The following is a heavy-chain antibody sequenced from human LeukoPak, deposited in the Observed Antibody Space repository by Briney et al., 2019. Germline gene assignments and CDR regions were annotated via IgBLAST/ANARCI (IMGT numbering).Heavy chain of an antibody. CDR3: AREAPHHYYDSSGYYPNWFDP. CDR2: IIPIFGTA. J-gene: IGHJ5*02. CDR1: GGTFSSYA. D-gene: IGHD3-22*01. Sequence: SVKVSCKASGGTFSSYAISWVRQAPGQGLEWMGGIIPIFGTANYAQKFQGRVTITADESTSTAYMELSSLRSEDTAVYYCAREAPHHYYDSSGYYPNWFDPWGQGTLVTVSS. V-gene: IGHV1-69*13.